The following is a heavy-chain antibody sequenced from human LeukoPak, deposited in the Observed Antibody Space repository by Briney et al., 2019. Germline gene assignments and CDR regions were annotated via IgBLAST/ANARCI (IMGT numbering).Heavy chain of an antibody. CDR3: ARGRAIKEYYDFWSGLPQYYFDY. CDR2: IYTSGST. D-gene: IGHD3-3*01. V-gene: IGHV4-4*07. Sequence: SETLSLTCTVSGGSISSYYWNWIRQPAGKGLEWIGRIYTSGSTNYNPSLKTRVTMSVDTSKNQFSLKLSSVTAADKAVYYCARGRAIKEYYDFWSGLPQYYFDYWGQGTLVTVSS. CDR1: GGSISSYY. J-gene: IGHJ4*02.